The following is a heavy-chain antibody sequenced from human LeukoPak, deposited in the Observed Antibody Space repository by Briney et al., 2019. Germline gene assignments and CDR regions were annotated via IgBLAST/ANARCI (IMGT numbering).Heavy chain of an antibody. V-gene: IGHV4-61*01. CDR1: GGSVSSGSFY. CDR3: ARDFAPYYFDY. D-gene: IGHD3-3*01. Sequence: KASETLSLTCTVSGGSVSSGSFYWTWIRQPPGKGLEWIGYIYYSASTNYNPSLESRVTISVDTSKDQFSLKLNSVTAADTAVYYCARDFAPYYFDYWGQGTLVTVSS. J-gene: IGHJ4*02. CDR2: IYYSAST.